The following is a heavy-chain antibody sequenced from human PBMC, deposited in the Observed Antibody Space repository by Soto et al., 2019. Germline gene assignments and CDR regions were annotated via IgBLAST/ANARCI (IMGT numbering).Heavy chain of an antibody. Sequence: QITLKESGPTLVKPTQTLTLTCTFSGFSLSTSGVGVGWIRQPPGKALEWLALIYWDDDKRYSPSLKSRLTIPKDTSKNQVVLTMTNMDPVDTATYYCAHTPEHYGDPYFDYWGQGTLVTVSS. D-gene: IGHD4-17*01. CDR2: IYWDDDK. CDR3: AHTPEHYGDPYFDY. J-gene: IGHJ4*02. CDR1: GFSLSTSGVG. V-gene: IGHV2-5*02.